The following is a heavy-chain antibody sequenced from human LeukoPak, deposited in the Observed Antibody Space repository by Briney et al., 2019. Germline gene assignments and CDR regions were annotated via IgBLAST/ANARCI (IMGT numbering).Heavy chain of an antibody. V-gene: IGHV3-23*01. CDR3: AKDLNYDYVWGSPKANDAFDI. CDR1: GFIFRSYA. CDR2: ISSSGGRT. J-gene: IGHJ3*02. D-gene: IGHD3-16*01. Sequence: GGSLRLSCAASGFIFRSYAMSWVRQAPGKGLEWVSSISSSGGRTFYADSVKGRATISRDNSKNTLYLQMNSLRAEDTAVYYCAKDLNYDYVWGSPKANDAFDIWGQGTMVTVSS.